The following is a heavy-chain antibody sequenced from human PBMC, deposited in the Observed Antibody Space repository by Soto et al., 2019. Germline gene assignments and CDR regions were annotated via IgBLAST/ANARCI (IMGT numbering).Heavy chain of an antibody. CDR1: GFTFSSYW. D-gene: IGHD3-10*01. Sequence: GGSLRLSCAASGFTFSSYWMNWVRQAPGKGLEWVANIKQDSSEKYLVDSVRGRFAISRDNAKNSLYLEMNSLRAEDTAVYYCVRDYTTGGFGYFQYWGRGTLVTVSS. CDR2: IKQDSSEK. CDR3: VRDYTTGGFGYFQY. J-gene: IGHJ1*01. V-gene: IGHV3-7*01.